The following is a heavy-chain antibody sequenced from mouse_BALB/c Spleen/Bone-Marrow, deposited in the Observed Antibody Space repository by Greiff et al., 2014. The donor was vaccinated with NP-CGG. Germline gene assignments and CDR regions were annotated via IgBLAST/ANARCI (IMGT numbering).Heavy chain of an antibody. CDR1: GFSFNSYG. D-gene: IGHD2-4*01. V-gene: IGHV5-9-2*01. CDR2: ISGGGSYT. J-gene: IGHJ3*01. CDR3: ARHAYYDQTEVSFVY. Sequence: DVKLVESGGGLVKSGGSLKLSCAASGFSFNSYGMSWVRRTPEKRLEWVATISGGGSYTFYPDSVKGRFTISRDNAKNNLYLQLSSLRSEDTALYYCARHAYYDQTEVSFVYWGQGTLVTVSA.